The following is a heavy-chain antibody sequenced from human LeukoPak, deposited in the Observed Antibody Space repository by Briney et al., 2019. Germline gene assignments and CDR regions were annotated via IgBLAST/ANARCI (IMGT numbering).Heavy chain of an antibody. Sequence: PSETLSLTCAVYGGSFSGYYWSWIRQPPGKGLEWIGEINHSGSANYNPSLKSRVTISVDTSKNQFSLKLSSVTAADTAVYYCAKDELCVVVPAAIGPHYYYYYMDVWGKGTTVTVSS. CDR3: AKDELCVVVPAAIGPHYYYYYMDV. V-gene: IGHV4-34*01. D-gene: IGHD2-2*01. CDR2: INHSGSA. J-gene: IGHJ6*03. CDR1: GGSFSGYY.